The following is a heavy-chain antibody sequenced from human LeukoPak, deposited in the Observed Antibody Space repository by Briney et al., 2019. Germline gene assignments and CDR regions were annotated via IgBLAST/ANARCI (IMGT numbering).Heavy chain of an antibody. D-gene: IGHD1-1*01. CDR1: GFTFNAYA. Sequence: PGGSLRLSCAASGFTFNAYAINWVRQAPGKGLEWVSSISSSSTYIYYADSVKGRFTISRDNAKNSLYLQMNSLRADDTAVYYCARVANWDLDYWGQGTLVPVSS. CDR3: ARVANWDLDY. V-gene: IGHV3-21*04. CDR2: ISSSSTYI. J-gene: IGHJ4*02.